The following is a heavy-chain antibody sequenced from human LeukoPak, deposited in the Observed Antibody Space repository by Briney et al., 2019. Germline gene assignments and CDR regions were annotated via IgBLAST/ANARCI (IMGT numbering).Heavy chain of an antibody. Sequence: PSGGSLRLPCAASGFTVSRFGMHWVRQGPGKGLEWVALLRYDGSDKSYAESVKGRFIISRDNSKNILYVQMDSLRTDDTGVYFCARHFSYGVKGAFEYWGQGTLVTVSS. D-gene: IGHD3-10*01. CDR2: LRYDGSDK. J-gene: IGHJ4*02. CDR1: GFTVSRFG. CDR3: ARHFSYGVKGAFEY. V-gene: IGHV3-30*02.